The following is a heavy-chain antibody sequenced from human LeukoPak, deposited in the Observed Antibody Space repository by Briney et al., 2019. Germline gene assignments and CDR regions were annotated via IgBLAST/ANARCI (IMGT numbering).Heavy chain of an antibody. V-gene: IGHV5-51*01. J-gene: IGHJ3*02. CDR3: ASRLEYCSSTSCPPKAFDI. Sequence: NRGESLKISCKGSGYSFTSYWIGWVRQMPGKGLEWMGIIYPGDSDTRYSPSFQGQVTISADKSISTAYLQWSSLKASDTAMYYCASRLEYCSSTSCPPKAFDIWGQGTMVTVS. D-gene: IGHD2-2*01. CDR1: GYSFTSYW. CDR2: IYPGDSDT.